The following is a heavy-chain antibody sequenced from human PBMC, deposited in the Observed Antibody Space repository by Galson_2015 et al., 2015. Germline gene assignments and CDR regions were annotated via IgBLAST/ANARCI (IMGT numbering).Heavy chain of an antibody. CDR1: GGTFSSYA. V-gene: IGHV1-69*13. D-gene: IGHD4-17*01. CDR2: IIPIFGTA. Sequence: SVKVSCKASGGTFSSYAISWVRQAPGQGLEWMGGIIPIFGTANYAQKFQGRVTITADESTSTAYMELSSLRSEDTAVYYCARGEKDYGEYFQHWGPGPLVPVSS. J-gene: IGHJ1*01. CDR3: ARGEKDYGEYFQH.